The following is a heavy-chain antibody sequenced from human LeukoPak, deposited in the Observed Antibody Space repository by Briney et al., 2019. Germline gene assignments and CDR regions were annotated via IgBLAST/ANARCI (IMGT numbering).Heavy chain of an antibody. D-gene: IGHD2-2*01. CDR1: GGSMRNYY. CDR2: TYDSGSS. CDR3: ARGWASSWYYFDF. Sequence: SETLSLTCAVSGGSMRNYYWSWIRQPPGKGLEWIGYTYDSGSSSYNPSLRSRVPISIDTSKSQFSLNLSSVTAADTAVYYCARGWASSWYYFDFWGQGTLVTVSS. V-gene: IGHV4-59*01. J-gene: IGHJ4*02.